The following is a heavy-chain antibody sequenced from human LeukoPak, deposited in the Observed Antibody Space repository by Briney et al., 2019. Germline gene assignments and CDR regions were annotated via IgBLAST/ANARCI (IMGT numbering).Heavy chain of an antibody. D-gene: IGHD3-3*01. V-gene: IGHV3-23*01. CDR3: AKGAVDYDFWRAGYYFDY. Sequence: PGGSLRLSCAASGFTFSNYAMTWVRQAPGKGLEWVSAISGSGGNTYYADSMKGRVTISRDNSKNTLYLQMNSLRAEDTAVYYCAKGAVDYDFWRAGYYFDYWGQGILVTVST. CDR1: GFTFSNYA. J-gene: IGHJ4*02. CDR2: ISGSGGNT.